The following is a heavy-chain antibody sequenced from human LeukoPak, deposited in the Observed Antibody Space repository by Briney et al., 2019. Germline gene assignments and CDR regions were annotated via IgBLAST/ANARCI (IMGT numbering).Heavy chain of an antibody. Sequence: GGCLRLSCAASGFVFNSYAMNWVRQSAGEGLEWVSGISASGGTTNYAASMQGRFSLSRDNSKNTLFLQMNRLRAEDTAVYYCAKAEAVGDNRGGYYYYCMDVWGKGTTVTVSS. D-gene: IGHD6-19*01. CDR3: AKAEAVGDNRGGYYYYCMDV. CDR2: ISASGGTT. V-gene: IGHV3-23*01. J-gene: IGHJ6*03. CDR1: GFVFNSYA.